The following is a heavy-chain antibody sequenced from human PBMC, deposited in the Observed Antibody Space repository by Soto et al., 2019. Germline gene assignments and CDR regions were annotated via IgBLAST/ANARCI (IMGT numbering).Heavy chain of an antibody. D-gene: IGHD4-17*01. V-gene: IGHV4-31*02. CDR2: IYYSGST. CDR3: ARVGSSTVTPQFDY. Sequence: LCGGSISSGGYYWSWIRQHPGKGLEWIGYIYYSGSTYYNPSLKSRVTISVDTSKNQFSLKLSSVTAADTAVYYCARVGSSTVTPQFDYWGQGTLVTVSS. CDR1: GGSISSGGYY. J-gene: IGHJ4*02.